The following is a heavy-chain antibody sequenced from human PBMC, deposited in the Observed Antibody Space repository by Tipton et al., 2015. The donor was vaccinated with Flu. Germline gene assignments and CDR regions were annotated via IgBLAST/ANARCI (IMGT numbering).Heavy chain of an antibody. CDR1: SGSISSTGYF. CDR3: ARESTTVVTRSLDY. CDR2: IYPSGTT. J-gene: IGHJ4*02. Sequence: TLSLTCTVSSGSISSTGYFCAWIRQPPGKGLELIGSIYPSGTTYYNPSLKSRVTISVDTSKSQFSLKLRSVTAADTAVYYCARESTTVVTRSLDYWGQGTLVTVSS. D-gene: IGHD4-23*01. V-gene: IGHV4-39*07.